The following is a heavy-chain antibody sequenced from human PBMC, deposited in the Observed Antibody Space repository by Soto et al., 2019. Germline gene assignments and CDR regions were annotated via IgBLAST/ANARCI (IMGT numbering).Heavy chain of an antibody. CDR1: GGTFSSYA. CDR3: ARDRGYCSSTSCTPLGGMDV. CDR2: IIPIFGTA. V-gene: IGHV1-69*06. Sequence: SVKVSCKASGGTFSSYAISWLRQAPGQGLEWMGGIIPIFGTANYAQKFQGRVTITADKSTSTAYMELSSLRSEDTAVYYCARDRGYCSSTSCTPLGGMDVWGQGTTVTVSS. D-gene: IGHD2-2*01. J-gene: IGHJ6*02.